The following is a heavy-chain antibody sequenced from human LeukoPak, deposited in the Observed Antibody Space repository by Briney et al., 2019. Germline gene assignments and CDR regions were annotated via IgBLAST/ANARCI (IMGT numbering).Heavy chain of an antibody. J-gene: IGHJ4*02. Sequence: PSETLSLTCSVSGVSITSYYWSWIRQPPGKGLEWIGYMYSSGSTNYNPSLKSRVTISVDTSKNQSSLKLSSVTAADSAVYYCARSYSGYERLDYWGQGTLVTVSS. CDR3: ARSYSGYERLDY. CDR2: MYSSGST. CDR1: GVSITSYY. D-gene: IGHD5-12*01. V-gene: IGHV4-4*08.